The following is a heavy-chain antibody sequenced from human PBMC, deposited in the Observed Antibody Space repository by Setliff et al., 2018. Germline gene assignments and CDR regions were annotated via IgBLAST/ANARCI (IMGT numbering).Heavy chain of an antibody. Sequence: SETLSLTCTVSGYSISSSYYWGWIRQPPGKGLEWIGSIYYSGSTYYNPSLKSRVTISVDTSKNQFSLKLSSVTAADTAVYYCARASVEGSSGWELLQAFDIWGQGTMVTVSS. D-gene: IGHD1-26*01. V-gene: IGHV4-38-2*02. CDR2: IYYSGST. CDR1: GYSISSSYY. J-gene: IGHJ3*02. CDR3: ARASVEGSSGWELLQAFDI.